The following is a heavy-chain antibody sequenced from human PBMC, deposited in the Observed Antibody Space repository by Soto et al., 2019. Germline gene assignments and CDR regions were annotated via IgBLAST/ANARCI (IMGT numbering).Heavy chain of an antibody. CDR1: GGSFSSTNW. Sequence: SETLSLTCGVSGGSFSSTNWWSWVRQPPGKGLEWIGEIYHSGSTNYNPSLKSRVTISIDKSKNQFSLKLTSVTAADTAVYYCARGYSSSWYGLTSWGKGTLVTVSS. CDR2: IYHSGST. J-gene: IGHJ4*02. D-gene: IGHD6-13*01. CDR3: ARGYSSSWYGLTS. V-gene: IGHV4-4*02.